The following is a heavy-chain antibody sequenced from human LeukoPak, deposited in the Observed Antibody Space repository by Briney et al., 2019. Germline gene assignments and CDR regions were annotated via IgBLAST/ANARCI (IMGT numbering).Heavy chain of an antibody. Sequence: ASVKVSCKASGYTFTSYGISWVRQAPGQGLEWMGWISAYNSNTNYAQKLQGRVTMTTDTSTSTAYMELRSLRSDDTAVYYCARVPRSSSSSRGSYWGQGTLVTVSS. J-gene: IGHJ4*02. D-gene: IGHD6-6*01. CDR1: GYTFTSYG. CDR3: ARVPRSSSSSRGSY. V-gene: IGHV1-18*01. CDR2: ISAYNSNT.